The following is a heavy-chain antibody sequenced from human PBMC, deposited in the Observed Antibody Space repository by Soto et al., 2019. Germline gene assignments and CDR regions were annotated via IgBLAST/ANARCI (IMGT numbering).Heavy chain of an antibody. CDR3: AKALYGGFTY. V-gene: IGHV3-23*01. Sequence: EVRLLESGGGLVQPGGSLRLSCAASGFTFSVYAISWVRQAPGKGLEWVSGISGSGDSTHYADSVKGRFTVSRDNSKSMLYLQTNSLSAEDTAIYYCAKALYGGFTYWGQGTVVTVSS. CDR2: ISGSGDST. CDR1: GFTFSVYA. J-gene: IGHJ4*02. D-gene: IGHD3-10*01.